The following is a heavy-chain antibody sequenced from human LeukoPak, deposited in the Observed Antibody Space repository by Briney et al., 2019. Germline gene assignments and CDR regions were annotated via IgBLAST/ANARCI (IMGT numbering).Heavy chain of an antibody. J-gene: IGHJ4*02. V-gene: IGHV4-59*01. CDR1: GGSISSDY. Sequence: SETLSLTCTVSGGSISSDYWSWIRQPPGKGLEWIGNIYYSGRSNYNPSLKSRVTISVDTSKNQFSLKLSSVTAADTAVYYCAGEVPPRTGIDYWGQGTLVTVSS. CDR3: AGEVPPRTGIDY. CDR2: IYYSGRS.